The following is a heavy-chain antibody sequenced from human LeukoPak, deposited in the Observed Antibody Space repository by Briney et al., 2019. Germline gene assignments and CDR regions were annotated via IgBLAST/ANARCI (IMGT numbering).Heavy chain of an antibody. CDR1: GFTFSSYA. J-gene: IGHJ4*02. Sequence: GGSLRLSCAASGFTFSSYAMSWVRQAPAKGLEWVSGISGSGGSTYYADSVKGRFTISRDNAKNSLYLQMNSLRAEDTAVYYCARDQSHDYWGQGTLVTVSS. CDR3: ARDQSHDY. CDR2: ISGSGGST. V-gene: IGHV3-23*01.